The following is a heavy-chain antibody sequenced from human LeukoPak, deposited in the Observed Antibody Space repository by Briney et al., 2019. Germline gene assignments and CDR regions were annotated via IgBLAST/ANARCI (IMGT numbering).Heavy chain of an antibody. V-gene: IGHV4-39*07. D-gene: IGHD5-18*01. Sequence: SETLSLTCTVSGGSISSSSYYWSWIRQPPGKGLEWIVSIYYSGSTYYNPSLKSRVTISVDTSKNQFSLKLSSVTAADTAVYYCARRIQLWFALDYWDQGTLVTVSS. CDR3: ARRIQLWFALDY. J-gene: IGHJ4*02. CDR2: IYYSGST. CDR1: GGSISSSSYY.